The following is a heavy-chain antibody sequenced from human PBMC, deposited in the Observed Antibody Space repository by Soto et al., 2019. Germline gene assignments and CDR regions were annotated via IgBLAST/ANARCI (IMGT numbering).Heavy chain of an antibody. D-gene: IGHD3-3*01. CDR2: IIPIFGTA. J-gene: IGHJ4*02. CDR1: GGTFSSYA. CDR3: ARVDPILRLLDPEGY. Sequence: QVQLVQSGAEVKKPGSSVKVSCKASGGTFSSYAISWVRQAPGQGLEWMGGIIPIFGTANYAQKFQGRVTITADESTSTAYMELSSLRSEDTGVYYCARVDPILRLLDPEGYWGQGTLVTVSS. V-gene: IGHV1-69*01.